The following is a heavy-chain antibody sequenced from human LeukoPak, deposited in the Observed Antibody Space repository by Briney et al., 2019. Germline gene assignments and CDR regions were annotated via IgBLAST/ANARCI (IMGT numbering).Heavy chain of an antibody. J-gene: IGHJ4*02. CDR2: ISGYNGNA. D-gene: IGHD5-12*01. Sequence: ASVKVSFKASGYTFSTSGISWVRQAPGQGLEWMGWISGYNGNAKYAQKFQDRVTMTIDTSTNTTYMEVRSLTSDDTAVFYCARRRVGSGYHFDSWGQGTLVTVSS. CDR1: GYTFSTSG. V-gene: IGHV1-18*01. CDR3: ARRRVGSGYHFDS.